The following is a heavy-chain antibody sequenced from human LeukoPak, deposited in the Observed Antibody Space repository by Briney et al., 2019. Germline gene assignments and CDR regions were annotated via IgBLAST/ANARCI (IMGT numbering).Heavy chain of an antibody. CDR1: GYTFTSYD. D-gene: IGHD3-3*01. CDR2: MNPNSGNT. Sequence: ASVKVSCKASGYTFTSYDTNWVRQATGQGLEWMGWMNPNSGNTGYAQKFQGRVTMTRNTSISTAYMELSSLRSEDTAVYYCARCRAYDFWSGYNYYYYMDVWGKGTTVTVSS. V-gene: IGHV1-8*01. CDR3: ARCRAYDFWSGYNYYYYMDV. J-gene: IGHJ6*03.